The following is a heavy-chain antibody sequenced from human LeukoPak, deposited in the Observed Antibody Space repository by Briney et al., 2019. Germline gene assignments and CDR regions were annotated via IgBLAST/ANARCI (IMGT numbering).Heavy chain of an antibody. CDR2: ISAYNGNT. V-gene: IGHV1-18*01. CDR3: AGSLGGYYHSSGSFDI. J-gene: IGHJ3*02. Sequence: ASVKVSCKASGYTCTSYGISWVRQAPGQGREGMGWISAYNGNTNYAQKLQGRGTMTTDTSTSTAYMELRSLRSDDPAVYYCAGSLGGYYHSSGSFDIWGQGTMLTVSS. D-gene: IGHD3-22*01. CDR1: GYTCTSYG.